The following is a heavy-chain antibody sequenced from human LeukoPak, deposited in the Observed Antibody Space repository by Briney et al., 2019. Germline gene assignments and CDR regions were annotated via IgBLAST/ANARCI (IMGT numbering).Heavy chain of an antibody. J-gene: IGHJ4*02. D-gene: IGHD3-10*01. CDR1: GYTFTGYY. Sequence: ASVKVSCKASGYTFTGYYMHWVRQAPGQGLEWMGWINPNSGGTNYAQKFQGRVTMTRDTSISTAYMEPSRLRSDDTAVYYCARARYYYGSGSSDYWGQGTLVTVSS. CDR2: INPNSGGT. CDR3: ARARYYYGSGSSDY. V-gene: IGHV1-2*02.